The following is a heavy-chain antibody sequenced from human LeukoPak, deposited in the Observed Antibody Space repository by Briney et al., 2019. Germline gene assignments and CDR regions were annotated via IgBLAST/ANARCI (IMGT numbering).Heavy chain of an antibody. CDR1: GYSFTSYW. V-gene: IGHV5-51*01. D-gene: IGHD6-13*01. J-gene: IGHJ4*02. CDR2: IYPGDSDT. CDR3: ARPRPHSSSSWYVDY. Sequence: GESLKISCKGSGYSFTSYWIGWVRQMPGRGLEWMGIIYPGDSDTRYSPSFQGQVTISADKSISTAYLQWSSMKASDTAMYYCARPRPHSSSSWYVDYWGQGTLVTVSS.